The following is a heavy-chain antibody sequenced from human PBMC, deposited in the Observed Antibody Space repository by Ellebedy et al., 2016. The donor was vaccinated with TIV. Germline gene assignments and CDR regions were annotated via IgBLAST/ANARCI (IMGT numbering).Heavy chain of an antibody. CDR2: IYYTGST. V-gene: IGHV4-59*01. Sequence: MPSETLSLTCTVSGGSISNYYWSWIRQPPGKGLEWIGYIYYTGSTNYNASLKSRVTISVDTSKNQFSLKLSSVTAADSAVYFCARGYAGGWLGGFDFWGQGALVTVSS. D-gene: IGHD6-19*01. CDR1: GGSISNYY. J-gene: IGHJ4*02. CDR3: ARGYAGGWLGGFDF.